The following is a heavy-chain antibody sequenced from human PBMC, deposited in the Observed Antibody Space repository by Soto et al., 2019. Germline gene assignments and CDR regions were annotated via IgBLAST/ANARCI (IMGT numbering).Heavy chain of an antibody. V-gene: IGHV3-74*01. D-gene: IGHD6-13*01. CDR1: GFTFSSYW. Sequence: EVQLVESGGGLVQPGGALRLSCAASGFTFSSYWMHWVRQAPGKGLVWVSRINSDGSTTRYADSVKGRFTISRDNAKNTLYLQMTRLRADDTAVYYCARLATAGTNFDYWRQGTLVTVSS. CDR2: INSDGSTT. J-gene: IGHJ4*02. CDR3: ARLATAGTNFDY.